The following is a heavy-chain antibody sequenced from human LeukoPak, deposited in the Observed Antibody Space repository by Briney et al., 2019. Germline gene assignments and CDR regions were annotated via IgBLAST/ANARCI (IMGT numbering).Heavy chain of an antibody. CDR3: ARSILFDY. J-gene: IGHJ4*02. CDR1: GFTFSNAW. Sequence: GGSLRLSCAASGFTFSNAWMNWVRQAPGKGLEWVSYIRSSSSTIYYADSVKGRFTISRDNAKNSLYLQMNSLRDDDTAVYYCARSILFDYWGQGTLVTVSS. CDR2: IRSSSSTI. V-gene: IGHV3-48*02.